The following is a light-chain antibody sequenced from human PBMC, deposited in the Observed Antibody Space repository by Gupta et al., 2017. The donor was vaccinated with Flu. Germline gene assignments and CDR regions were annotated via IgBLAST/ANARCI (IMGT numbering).Light chain of an antibody. CDR3: SSYAGTKYVYV. V-gene: IGLV2-8*01. CDR1: SMYVVGDNY. J-gene: IGLJ1*01. Sequence: IISTGTSMYVVGDNYFSWYHQYPAKAPKLIIYKVSERPSGVPDRFSGSKSGNTASLTVSGLQAEEEADYYCSSYAGTKYVYVFGTGTKVTV. CDR2: KVS.